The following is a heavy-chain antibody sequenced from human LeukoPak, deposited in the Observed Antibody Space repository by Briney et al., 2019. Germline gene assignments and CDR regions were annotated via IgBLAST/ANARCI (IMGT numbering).Heavy chain of an antibody. CDR3: ARVGDYSYYYYYMDV. CDR1: GFTFSIYW. CDR2: IRKDGSEK. J-gene: IGHJ6*03. D-gene: IGHD3-10*01. Sequence: GGSLRLSCAASGFTFSIYWMSWVRQAPGKGLEWVANIRKDGSEKYYVDSVKGRFTISRDNAKNSVYLQMNSLRAEDTAVYYCARVGDYSYYYYYMDVWGKGTTVTVSS. V-gene: IGHV3-7*01.